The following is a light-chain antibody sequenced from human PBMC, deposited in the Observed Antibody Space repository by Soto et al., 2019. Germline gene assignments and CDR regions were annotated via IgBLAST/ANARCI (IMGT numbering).Light chain of an antibody. J-gene: IGLJ1*01. CDR2: DVS. CDR1: SSDVGGYNY. Sequence: QSVLTQPRSVSGSPGQSVTISCTGTSSDVGGYNYVSWYQQYPGTAPKLMIYDVSLRPSGVPDRFSGSKSGNTASLTISGLQAEDEADYYCCSYAGTSTFYVFGSGTKVTVL. V-gene: IGLV2-11*01. CDR3: CSYAGTSTFYV.